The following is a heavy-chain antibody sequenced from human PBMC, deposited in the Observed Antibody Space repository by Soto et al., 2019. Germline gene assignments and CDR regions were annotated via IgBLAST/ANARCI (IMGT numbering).Heavy chain of an antibody. Sequence: GSGPTLVNPTQTLTLTCTFSGFSLSTSGMRVSWIRQPPGKALEWLARIDWDDDKFYSTSLKTRLTISKDTSKNQVVLTMTNMDPVDTATYYCARIVYGSSGYYFSYWGQGTLVTVSS. D-gene: IGHD3-22*01. CDR3: ARIVYGSSGYYFSY. CDR1: GFSLSTSGMR. V-gene: IGHV2-70*04. J-gene: IGHJ4*02. CDR2: IDWDDDK.